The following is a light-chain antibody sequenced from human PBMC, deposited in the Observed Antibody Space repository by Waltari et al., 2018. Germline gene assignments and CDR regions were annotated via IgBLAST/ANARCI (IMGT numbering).Light chain of an antibody. J-gene: IGKJ1*01. V-gene: IGKV2-30*02. CDR3: MQGTHWPPWT. CDR2: EVS. Sequence: DVVLTQYPQSLPVTLGQPASISCRSSQSLVHSNGNTYLTWLQQRPGQSPRRLSYEVSNRDSGVPDRFSGSGSGTDFTLKISRVEAEDVGVYYCMQGTHWPPWTFGQGTKVEIK. CDR1: QSLVHSNGNTY.